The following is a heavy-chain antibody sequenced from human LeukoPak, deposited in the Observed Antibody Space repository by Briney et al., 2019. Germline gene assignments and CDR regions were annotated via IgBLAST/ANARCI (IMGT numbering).Heavy chain of an antibody. D-gene: IGHD2-21*02. J-gene: IGHJ4*02. Sequence: GGSLRRSCAASGFTFSSYWMSWVRQAPGKGLEWVANIKQDGSEKYYVDSVKGRFTISRDNAKNSLYLQMNNLRAEDTAVYYCARNGPDPRGCGGDCYSLDYWGQGTLVTVSS. CDR3: ARNGPDPRGCGGDCYSLDY. CDR2: IKQDGSEK. V-gene: IGHV3-7*01. CDR1: GFTFSSYW.